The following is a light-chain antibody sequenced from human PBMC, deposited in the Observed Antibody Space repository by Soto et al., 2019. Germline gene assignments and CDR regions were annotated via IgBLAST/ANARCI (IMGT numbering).Light chain of an antibody. J-gene: IGKJ2*01. CDR2: DAS. Sequence: EIGLTQSPATLSLSPEERATLSCRASQSVSSYLAWYQQKPGQAPRLLIYDASNRATGIAARFSGSGSGTDFTLTISSLEPEDFAVYYCQQRSNWPPTFGQGTKLEIK. V-gene: IGKV3-11*01. CDR3: QQRSNWPPT. CDR1: QSVSSY.